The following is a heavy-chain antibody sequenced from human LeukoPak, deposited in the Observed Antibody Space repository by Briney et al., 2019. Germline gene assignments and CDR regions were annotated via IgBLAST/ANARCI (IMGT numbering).Heavy chain of an antibody. D-gene: IGHD1-26*01. CDR2: IYPGDSDT. V-gene: IGHV5-51*01. CDR3: ARGDAGYYFDF. J-gene: IGHJ4*02. Sequence: GESLKISCKGSGYSFASYWIGWVRQMPGKGLEWMGVIYPGDSDTRYSPSFQGQVTISADKSISTAYLQWSGLKASGTAMYYCARGDAGYYFDFWGQGTLVTVSS. CDR1: GYSFASYW.